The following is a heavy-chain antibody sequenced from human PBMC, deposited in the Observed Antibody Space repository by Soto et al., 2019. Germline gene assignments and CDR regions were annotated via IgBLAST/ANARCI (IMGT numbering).Heavy chain of an antibody. CDR2: INHSGST. J-gene: IGHJ5*02. Sequence: SETLSLTCAVYGGSFSGYYWSWIRQPPGKGLEWIGEINHSGSTNYNPSLKSRVTISVDTSKNQISLKLSSVTAADTAVYYCASSGSSGWSRGNWFDPWGQGTLGTVSA. D-gene: IGHD6-19*01. CDR3: ASSGSSGWSRGNWFDP. V-gene: IGHV4-34*01. CDR1: GGSFSGYY.